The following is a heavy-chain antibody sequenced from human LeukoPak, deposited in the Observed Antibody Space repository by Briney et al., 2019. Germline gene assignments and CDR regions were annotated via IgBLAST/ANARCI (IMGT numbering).Heavy chain of an antibody. J-gene: IGHJ4*02. V-gene: IGHV7-4-1*02. CDR3: ASFFCPSGLCYYLDY. CDR2: INTNTGNP. Sequence: GASVKVSCKASGYTFTSYAMNWVRQAPGQGLEWMGWINTNTGNPTYAQGFTGRFVFSLDTSVSTAYLQISSLQAEDTAVYYCASFFCPSGLCYYLDYWGQGTLVTVSS. CDR1: GYTFTSYA. D-gene: IGHD2-8*01.